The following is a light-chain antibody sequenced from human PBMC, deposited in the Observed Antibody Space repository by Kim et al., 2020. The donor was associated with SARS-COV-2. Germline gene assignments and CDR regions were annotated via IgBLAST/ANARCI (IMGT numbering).Light chain of an antibody. CDR1: NSGSEN. CDR3: QVWDSSAGV. J-gene: IGLJ3*02. V-gene: IGLV3-9*01. Sequence: EALRQTARVTCGGNNSGSENVHWYQQKPGQAPVLVIYRDTNRPSGITERFSGSNSRNTATLTITRAQAGDEADYYCQVWDSSAGVFGGGTQLTVL. CDR2: RDT.